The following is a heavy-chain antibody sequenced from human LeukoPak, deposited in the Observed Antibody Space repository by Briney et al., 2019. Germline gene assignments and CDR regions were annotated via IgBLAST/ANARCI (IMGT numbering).Heavy chain of an antibody. D-gene: IGHD6-13*01. V-gene: IGHV4-59*01. CDR1: GGSISSYY. CDR3: ARTTAAGTYYFDY. Sequence: SETLSLTCTVSGGSISSYYWSWIRQAPGKGLEWIGYIYYSGSTNYNPSLKSRVTISVDTSKNQFSLKLSSVTAADTAVYYCARTTAAGTYYFDYWGQGTLVTVSS. J-gene: IGHJ4*02. CDR2: IYYSGST.